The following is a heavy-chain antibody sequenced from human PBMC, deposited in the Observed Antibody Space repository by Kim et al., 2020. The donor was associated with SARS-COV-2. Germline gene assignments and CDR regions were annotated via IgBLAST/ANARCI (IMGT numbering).Heavy chain of an antibody. CDR2: MSTRSSTI. D-gene: IGHD1-26*01. CDR1: GFTFSSHS. J-gene: IGHJ4*02. CDR3: ATSGATSENYYFDF. Sequence: GGSLRLSCEASGFTFSSHSMNWVRQAPGKGLEWVSFMSTRSSTIYYADSVKGRFTISRDNAKNSLYLQMNSLRDEDTAVYYCATSGATSENYYFDFWGQG. V-gene: IGHV3-48*02.